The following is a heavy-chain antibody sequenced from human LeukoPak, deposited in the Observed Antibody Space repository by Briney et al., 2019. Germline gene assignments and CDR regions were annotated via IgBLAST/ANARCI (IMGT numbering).Heavy chain of an antibody. CDR1: GFTFSNYR. CDR2: ISSSSIYI. Sequence: PGGSLRLSCAASGFTFSNYRMNWVRQAPGKGLEWVSSISSSSIYIYYADSLKGRFTISRDNAKNSLYLQMNSLRAEDTAVYYCARGRDGYNLVDAFDIWGQGIMVTVSS. J-gene: IGHJ3*02. V-gene: IGHV3-21*01. CDR3: ARGRDGYNLVDAFDI. D-gene: IGHD5-24*01.